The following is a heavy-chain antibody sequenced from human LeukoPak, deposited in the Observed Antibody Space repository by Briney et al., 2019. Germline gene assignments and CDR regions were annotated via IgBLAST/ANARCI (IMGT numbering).Heavy chain of an antibody. D-gene: IGHD5-18*01. CDR3: ASGYSYGLGAFDI. CDR1: GYTFTGYY. J-gene: IGHJ3*02. Sequence: ASVKVSCKASGYTFTGYYMHWVRQAPGQGLEWMGWMNPNSGNTGYAQKFQGRVTMTRNTSISTAYMELSSLRSEDTAVYYCASGYSYGLGAFDIWGQGTMVTVSS. V-gene: IGHV1-8*02. CDR2: MNPNSGNT.